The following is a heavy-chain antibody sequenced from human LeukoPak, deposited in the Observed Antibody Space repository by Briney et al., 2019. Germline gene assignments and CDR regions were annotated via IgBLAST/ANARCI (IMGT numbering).Heavy chain of an antibody. Sequence: PSETLSLTCAVYGGSFSGYYWSWIRQPPGKGLEWIGEINHSGSTNYNPSLRSRVTISVDTSKNQFSLKLSSVTAADTAVYYCARGTKLRYFKGGAFDIWGQGTMVTVSS. J-gene: IGHJ3*02. D-gene: IGHD3-9*01. CDR2: INHSGST. CDR1: GGSFSGYY. CDR3: ARGTKLRYFKGGAFDI. V-gene: IGHV4-34*01.